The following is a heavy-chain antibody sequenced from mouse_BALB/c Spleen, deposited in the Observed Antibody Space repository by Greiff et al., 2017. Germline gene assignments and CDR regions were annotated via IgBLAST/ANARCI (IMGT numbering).Heavy chain of an antibody. Sequence: VQLQQSGAELVKPGASVKLSCTASGFNIKDTYMHWVKQRPEQGLEWIGWIDPENGNTIYDPKFQGKASITADTSSNTAYLQLSSLTSEDTAVYYCAEGVYDGYLPFAYWGQGTLVTVSA. J-gene: IGHJ3*01. V-gene: IGHV14-3*02. D-gene: IGHD2-3*01. CDR1: GFNIKDTY. CDR2: IDPENGNT. CDR3: AEGVYDGYLPFAY.